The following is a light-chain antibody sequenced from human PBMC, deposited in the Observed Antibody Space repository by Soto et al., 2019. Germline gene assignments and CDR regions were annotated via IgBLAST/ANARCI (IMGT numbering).Light chain of an antibody. CDR2: DVS. CDR1: SSDVGGYKY. CDR3: CSYAGSNTLV. Sequence: QSVLTQPRSVSGSPGQSVTISCTGTSSDVGGYKYVSWYQQHPGKAPKLMIYDVSKRPSGVPDRFSGSKSGNTASLTISGLQAEDEADYYCCSYAGSNTLVFGGGTKLTVL. V-gene: IGLV2-11*01. J-gene: IGLJ2*01.